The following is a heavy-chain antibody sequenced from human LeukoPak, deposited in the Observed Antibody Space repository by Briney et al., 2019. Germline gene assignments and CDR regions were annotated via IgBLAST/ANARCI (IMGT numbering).Heavy chain of an antibody. D-gene: IGHD6-13*01. CDR1: GFTFSSHS. V-gene: IGHV3-21*01. CDR2: ISPDSGYI. CDR3: APFSAVTHYYFDY. Sequence: GGSPRLSCAASGFTFSSHSLMWVRPAPGKGLEWVSSISPDSGYIYYADSVKGRFTISRDNAENSLFLQMNSLGAEDTAVYYCAPFSAVTHYYFDYWGQGTLVTVSS. J-gene: IGHJ4*02.